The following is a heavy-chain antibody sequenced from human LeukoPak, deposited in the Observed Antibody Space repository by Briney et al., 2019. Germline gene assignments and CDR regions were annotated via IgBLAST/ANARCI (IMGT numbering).Heavy chain of an antibody. J-gene: IGHJ3*02. D-gene: IGHD3-22*01. CDR2: IMPIFGTA. V-gene: IGHV1-69*05. CDR1: GGTFSSYA. CDR3: ARGRLLELDAFDI. Sequence: SVKVSCKASGGTFSSYAISWVRQAPGQGLEWMGGIMPIFGTANYAQKFQGRVTITTDESTSTAYMELSSLRSEDTAVYYCARGRLLELDAFDIWGQGTMVTVSS.